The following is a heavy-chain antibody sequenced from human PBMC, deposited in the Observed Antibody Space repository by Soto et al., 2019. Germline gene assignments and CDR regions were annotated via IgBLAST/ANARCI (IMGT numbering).Heavy chain of an antibody. Sequence: ASGKPRSKARGNTFTSTVMHWGRQAPGQRHKWMGIINPSAGSTCFAQNFHGRVTMTRDTSTSTVYVELTSLTSEDTAVYFCAIIVWG. CDR3: AIIV. CDR1: GNTFTSTV. V-gene: IGHV1-46*01. CDR2: INPSAGST. J-gene: IGHJ3*01.